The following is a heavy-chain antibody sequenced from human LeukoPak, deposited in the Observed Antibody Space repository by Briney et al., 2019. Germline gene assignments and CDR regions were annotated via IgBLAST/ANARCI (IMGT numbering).Heavy chain of an antibody. J-gene: IGHJ4*02. CDR1: GGTFSSYA. CDR3: ASARGYSYGPIPLEY. V-gene: IGHV1-69*13. D-gene: IGHD5-18*01. CDR2: IIPIFGTA. Sequence: SVNVSCKASGGTFSSYAISWVRQAPGQGLEWMGGIIPIFGTANYAQKFQGRVTITADESTSTAYMELSSLRSEDTAVYYCASARGYSYGPIPLEYWGQGTLVTVSS.